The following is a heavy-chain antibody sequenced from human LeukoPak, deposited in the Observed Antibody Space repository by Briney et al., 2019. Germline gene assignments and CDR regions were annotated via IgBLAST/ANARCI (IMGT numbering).Heavy chain of an antibody. CDR2: IYTSGST. CDR1: GGSFSGYY. Sequence: PSETLSLTCAVYGGSFSGYYWSWIRQPPGKGLEWIGRIYTSGSTNYNPSLKGRVTISVDTSKNQFSLKLSSVTAADTAVYYCARDIVVVVAATELYYYYYMDVWGKGTTVTISS. CDR3: ARDIVVVVAATELYYYYYMDV. V-gene: IGHV4-4*08. J-gene: IGHJ6*03. D-gene: IGHD2-15*01.